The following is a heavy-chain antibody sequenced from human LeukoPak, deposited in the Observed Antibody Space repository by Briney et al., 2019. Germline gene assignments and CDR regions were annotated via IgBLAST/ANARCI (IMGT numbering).Heavy chain of an antibody. J-gene: IGHJ4*02. D-gene: IGHD6-19*01. CDR3: ARDRGGCGWYEFES. V-gene: IGHV3-7*01. Sequence: AGGSLRLSCADSGFTFSTYWMSWVRQVPGKGLEWVASIKPDGSEKYYVDSVKGRFTISRDNAKNSLYLQLNSLRAEDTALFYCARDRGGCGWYEFESCGQGTLVSVSS. CDR1: GFTFSTYW. CDR2: IKPDGSEK.